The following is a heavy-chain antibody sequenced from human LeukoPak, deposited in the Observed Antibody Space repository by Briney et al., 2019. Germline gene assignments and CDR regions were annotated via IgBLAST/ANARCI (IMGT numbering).Heavy chain of an antibody. V-gene: IGHV3-15*01. Sequence: GGSLRLSCAASGFTFSAAWMNWVRQAPGKGLEWVGRIKSKSNGGTTDFAAPVRDRFTISRDDSKNTLNLQMDSLRTEDTAVYYCVADLPGTNSPYSDYRGQGTLVTVSS. CDR1: GFTFSAAW. CDR3: VADLPGTNSPYSDY. J-gene: IGHJ4*02. CDR2: IKSKSNGGTT. D-gene: IGHD4/OR15-4a*01.